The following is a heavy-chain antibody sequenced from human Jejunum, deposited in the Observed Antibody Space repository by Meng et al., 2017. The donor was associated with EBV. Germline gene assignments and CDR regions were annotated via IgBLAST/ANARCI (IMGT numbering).Heavy chain of an antibody. J-gene: IGHJ4*02. D-gene: IGHD6-13*01. Sequence: QVQLQESGPGLVKPSESLSLTGTVSGGSISGSYWNWIRQSPGKGLEGIGYVYYTGGTNYNPSLRGRVTISVDTSKNQFSLNLISVTAADTAVYFCAREIPAAGKFDSWGQGALVTVSS. CDR3: AREIPAAGKFDS. CDR1: GGSISGSY. CDR2: VYYTGGT. V-gene: IGHV4-59*01.